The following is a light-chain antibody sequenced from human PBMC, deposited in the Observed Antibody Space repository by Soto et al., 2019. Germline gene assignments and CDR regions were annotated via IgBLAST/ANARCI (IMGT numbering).Light chain of an antibody. CDR2: GAS. CDR1: QSVSSSY. V-gene: IGKV3-20*01. Sequence: EIVLTQSPGTLSLSPGERATLSCRASQSVSSSYLAWYQQKPGQAPRLLIYGASSRATGIPDRFSGSGSGTDFTLTISRVELEDFEVDYCQQYGSSPTWTFGQGTKVEIK. J-gene: IGKJ1*01. CDR3: QQYGSSPTWT.